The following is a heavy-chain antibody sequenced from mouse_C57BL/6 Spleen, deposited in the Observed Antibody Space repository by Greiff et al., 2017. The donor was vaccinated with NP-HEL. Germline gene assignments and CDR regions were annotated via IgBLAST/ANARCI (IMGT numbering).Heavy chain of an antibody. J-gene: IGHJ4*01. CDR2: LHPNSGST. V-gene: IGHV1-64*01. D-gene: IGHD1-1*01. CDR3: AMEAVITTGGYYAMDY. Sequence: QVQLQQPGAELVKPGASVKLSCKASGYNFTSSWMHWVTQRPGQGLEWIGMLHPNSGSTNYNEKFKSKATLTVDNSSSTAYMQLSSLTSEDSAVYYCAMEAVITTGGYYAMDYRGQVTSVTVSS. CDR1: GYNFTSSW.